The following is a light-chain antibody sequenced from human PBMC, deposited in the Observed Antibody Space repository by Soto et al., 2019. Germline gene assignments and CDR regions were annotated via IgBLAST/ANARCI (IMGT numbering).Light chain of an antibody. CDR2: EVN. J-gene: IGLJ2*01. V-gene: IGLV2-23*02. CDR3: SSAGNSNNAVV. CDR1: SSDVGSYNL. Sequence: QSVLTQPPSASGSPGQSITISCTGTSSDVGSYNLVSWYQHHPGKAPKLMIYEVNKRPSGVSNRFSGSKSGNTASLTISGLQAEDEADYYCSSAGNSNNAVVFGGGTKLTVL.